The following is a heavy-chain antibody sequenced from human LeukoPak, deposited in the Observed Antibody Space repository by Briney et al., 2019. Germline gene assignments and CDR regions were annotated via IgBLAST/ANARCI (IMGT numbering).Heavy chain of an antibody. CDR2: ISSSSSYI. J-gene: IGHJ4*02. D-gene: IGHD6-6*01. V-gene: IGHV3-21*01. CDR3: ARGEWSSSPFDY. Sequence: GGSLRLSCAASGFTFSSYSMNWVRQAPGKGLEWVSFISSSSSYIYYADSMKGRFTIPRDNAKNSLYLQMNSLKAEDTAVYYCARGEWSSSPFDYWGQGTLVTVSS. CDR1: GFTFSSYS.